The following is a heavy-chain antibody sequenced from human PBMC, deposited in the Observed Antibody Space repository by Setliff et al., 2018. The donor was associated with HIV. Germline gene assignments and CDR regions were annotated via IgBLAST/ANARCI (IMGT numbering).Heavy chain of an antibody. CDR1: GFTFRDYW. Sequence: GGSLRLSCAGSGFTFRDYWMHWVRQAPGKGLVWVSQIDDDGRTTYADSVKGRFTISRDNAKNTLYLQMNSLRAEDTAVYYCAKDRDERWFGELLSPFTFDYWGQGTLVTVSS. V-gene: IGHV3-74*01. J-gene: IGHJ4*02. D-gene: IGHD3-10*01. CDR2: IDDDGRT. CDR3: AKDRDERWFGELLSPFTFDY.